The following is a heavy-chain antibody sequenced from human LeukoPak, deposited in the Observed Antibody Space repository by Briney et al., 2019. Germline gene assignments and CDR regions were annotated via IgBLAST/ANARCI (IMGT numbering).Heavy chain of an antibody. D-gene: IGHD1-14*01. V-gene: IGHV3-30-3*01. J-gene: IGHJ1*01. CDR1: GFTFSSYA. CDR2: ISYDGSNK. Sequence: GGSLRLSCAASGFTFSSYAMHWVRQAPGKGLEWVAVISYDGSNKYYADSVKGRFTISRDNSKNTLYLQMNSLRAEDTAVYYCARVAVATTPTAHGACGHWGQGTLVTVSS. CDR3: ARVAVATTPTAHGACGH.